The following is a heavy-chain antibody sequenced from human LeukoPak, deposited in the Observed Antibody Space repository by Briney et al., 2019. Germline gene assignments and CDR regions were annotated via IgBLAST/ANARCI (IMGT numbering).Heavy chain of an antibody. Sequence: SQTLSLTCTVSGGSISSGDYYWSWIRQPPGKGLEWIGYIYYSGSTYYNPSLKSRVTISVDTSKNQFSLKLSSVTAADTAVYYCASAVRRLQVFDYWGQGTLVTVSS. CDR2: IYYSGST. D-gene: IGHD4-17*01. CDR1: GGSISSGDYY. J-gene: IGHJ4*02. CDR3: ASAVRRLQVFDY. V-gene: IGHV4-30-4*08.